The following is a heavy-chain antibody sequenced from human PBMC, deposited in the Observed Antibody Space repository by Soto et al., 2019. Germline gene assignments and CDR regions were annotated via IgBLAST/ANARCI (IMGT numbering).Heavy chain of an antibody. Sequence: SETLSLTCTVSGGSISSYYWSWIRQPPGKGLEWIGYIYYSGSTNYNPSLKSRVTISVDTSKNQFSLKLSSVTAADTAVYYCARDYYGSGSPPLGYWGQGTLVPVSS. D-gene: IGHD3-10*01. V-gene: IGHV4-59*01. CDR1: GGSISSYY. CDR2: IYYSGST. CDR3: ARDYYGSGSPPLGY. J-gene: IGHJ4*02.